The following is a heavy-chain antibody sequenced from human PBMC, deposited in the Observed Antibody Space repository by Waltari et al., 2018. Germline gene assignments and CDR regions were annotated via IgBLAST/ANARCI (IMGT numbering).Heavy chain of an antibody. CDR3: ARGDGTGKYGY. CDR2: TTDSERT. V-gene: IGHV4-34*02. D-gene: IGHD1-1*01. CDR1: GGSFRGYY. Sequence: QVQLQQWGAGLLKPSETLSLTCAVSGGSFRGYYWSWIRQPPGKGLEWIGKTTDSERTKYNPSLKSRISISVDTSKNQFSLTVFSVTAADAAVYYCARGDGTGKYGYWGQGTRVTVSS. J-gene: IGHJ4*02.